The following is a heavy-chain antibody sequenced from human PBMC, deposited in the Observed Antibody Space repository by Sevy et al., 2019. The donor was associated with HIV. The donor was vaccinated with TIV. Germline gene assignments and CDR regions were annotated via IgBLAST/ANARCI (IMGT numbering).Heavy chain of an antibody. Sequence: ASVKVSCSTSGYTFSVHYIYWVRQAAGQGLEWMGWINPNTGDTNFSPKFQGRVTMTRDSSINTAYMELSRLTSADTAVYFCAGLGYSDPSGQYYGGGADYFDYWGQGTLVTVSS. V-gene: IGHV1-2*02. CDR1: GYTFSVHY. CDR3: AGLGYSDPSGQYYGGGADYFDY. CDR2: INPNTGDT. J-gene: IGHJ4*02. D-gene: IGHD3-22*01.